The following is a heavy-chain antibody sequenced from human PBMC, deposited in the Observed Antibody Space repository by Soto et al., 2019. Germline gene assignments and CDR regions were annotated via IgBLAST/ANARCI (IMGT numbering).Heavy chain of an antibody. Sequence: QVQLVQSGAEVKKPGASVKVSCKASGYTFTSYGINWVRQAPGQGFEWLGWISAHNGATNYAQKLQGRATLTTDTSTSTAYMELSSLRSDDTAIYYCARWPDCISTSCYTEWFDPWGQGTLVTVSS. CDR1: GYTFTSYG. V-gene: IGHV1-18*01. D-gene: IGHD2-2*02. CDR2: ISAHNGAT. J-gene: IGHJ5*02. CDR3: ARWPDCISTSCYTEWFDP.